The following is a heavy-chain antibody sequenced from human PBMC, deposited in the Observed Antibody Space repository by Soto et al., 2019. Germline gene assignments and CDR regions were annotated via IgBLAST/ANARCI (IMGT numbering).Heavy chain of an antibody. Sequence: QVQLVQSGAEVKKPGASVKVSCKASGYTFTSYGISWVRQAPGQGLEWMGWIIPIFGTANYAQKFQGRVTITADESTSTAYMELRSLRSEDTAVYYCARYSGWSSYYYYGMDVWGQGTTVTVSS. V-gene: IGHV1-69*13. D-gene: IGHD6-19*01. CDR2: IIPIFGTA. CDR1: GYTFTSYG. CDR3: ARYSGWSSYYYYGMDV. J-gene: IGHJ6*02.